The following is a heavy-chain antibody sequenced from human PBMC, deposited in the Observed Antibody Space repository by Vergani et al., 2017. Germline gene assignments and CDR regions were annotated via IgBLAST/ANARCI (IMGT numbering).Heavy chain of an antibody. CDR3: ASATEQGCLQLPIYAY. V-gene: IGHV4-39*01. D-gene: IGHD5-24*01. CDR2: IYYSGST. J-gene: IGHJ4*02. Sequence: QLQLQESGPGLVKPSETLSLTCTVSGGSISSSSYYWGWIRQPPGKGLEWIGSIYYSGSTYYNPSLKSRVTISVDTSKNQFSLKLSSVTAADTAVYYCASATEQGCLQLPIYAYWGQGTLVTVSS. CDR1: GGSISSSSYY.